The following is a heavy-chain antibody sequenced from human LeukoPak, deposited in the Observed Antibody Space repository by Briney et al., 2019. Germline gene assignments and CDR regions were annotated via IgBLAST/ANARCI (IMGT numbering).Heavy chain of an antibody. V-gene: IGHV3-30*02. Sequence: GGSLRLSCAASGFTFSSYGVHWVRQAPGKGLEWVAFIRFVGSNKYYAASVKGRFTISRDNSKNTLYLQMNSLRAEDTAVYYCAKDRGSGWYLLGYWGQGTLVTVSS. CDR3: AKDRGSGWYLLGY. D-gene: IGHD6-19*01. J-gene: IGHJ4*02. CDR2: IRFVGSNK. CDR1: GFTFSSYG.